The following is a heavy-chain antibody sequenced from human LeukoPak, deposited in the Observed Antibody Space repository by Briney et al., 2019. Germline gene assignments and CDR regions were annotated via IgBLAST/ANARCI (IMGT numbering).Heavy chain of an antibody. V-gene: IGHV3-23*01. Sequence: PGGSLRLSCAASGITVSSNYMSWVRQVPGKGLDWVSAISSNGGTTYYADSVKGRFTISRDNSRNTLYLQMNSLRAEDTAVYFCAKWFLRYCSTSSCSFFDYWGQGTLVTVSS. J-gene: IGHJ4*02. CDR2: ISSNGGTT. CDR1: GITVSSNY. CDR3: AKWFLRYCSTSSCSFFDY. D-gene: IGHD2-2*01.